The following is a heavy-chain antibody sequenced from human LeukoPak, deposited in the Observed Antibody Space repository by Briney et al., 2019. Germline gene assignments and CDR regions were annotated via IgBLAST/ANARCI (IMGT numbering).Heavy chain of an antibody. CDR1: GGSFSGYY. CDR3: ARVDYGGNSGDY. CDR2: INHSGST. Sequence: SETLSLTCAVYGGSFSGYYWSWIRQPPGKGLEWIGEINHSGSTNYNPSLKSRVTISVDTSKNQFSLQLSSVTAADTAVYYCARVDYGGNSGDYWGQGTLVTVSS. V-gene: IGHV4-34*01. D-gene: IGHD4-23*01. J-gene: IGHJ4*02.